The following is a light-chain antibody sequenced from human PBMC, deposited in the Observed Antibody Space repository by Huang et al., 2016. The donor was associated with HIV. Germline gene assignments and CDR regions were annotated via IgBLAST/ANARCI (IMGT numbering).Light chain of an antibody. CDR2: AAS. CDR3: QQLNSYPFT. Sequence: IQLTQSPSSLSASVGDRVTITCRASQDISTYFAWYQQKPGKAPKLLIYAASTLQSGVPSRFSGSGSEADFTLTISSLQPEDFATYYCQQLNSYPFTFGPGTKMDIK. CDR1: QDISTY. J-gene: IGKJ3*01. V-gene: IGKV1-9*01.